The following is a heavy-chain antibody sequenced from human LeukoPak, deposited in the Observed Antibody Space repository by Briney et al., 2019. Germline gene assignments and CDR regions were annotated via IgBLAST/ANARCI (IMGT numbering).Heavy chain of an antibody. CDR3: ATIPAGVYYYGMDV. CDR1: GGTFSSYA. D-gene: IGHD2-2*01. V-gene: IGHV1-69*13. J-gene: IGHJ6*02. CDR2: IIPIFGTA. Sequence: SVKVSCKASGGTFSSYAISWVRQAPGQGLEWMGGIIPIFGTANYAQKFQGRVTITAGESTSTAYMELSSLRSEDTAVYYCATIPAGVYYYGMDVWGQGTTVTVSS.